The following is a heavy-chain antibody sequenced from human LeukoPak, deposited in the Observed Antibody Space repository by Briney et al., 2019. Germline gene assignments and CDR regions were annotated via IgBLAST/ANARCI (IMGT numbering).Heavy chain of an antibody. CDR1: GGSISSYY. CDR2: IYYSGST. J-gene: IGHJ5*02. D-gene: IGHD2-15*01. Sequence: SETLSLTCTVSGGSISSYYWSWIRQPSGKGLEWIGYIYYSGSTNYNPSLKSRVTISVDTSKNQFSLKLSSVTAADTAVYYCARLGYCSGGSCHETYNWFDPWGQGTLVTVSS. CDR3: ARLGYCSGGSCHETYNWFDP. V-gene: IGHV4-59*01.